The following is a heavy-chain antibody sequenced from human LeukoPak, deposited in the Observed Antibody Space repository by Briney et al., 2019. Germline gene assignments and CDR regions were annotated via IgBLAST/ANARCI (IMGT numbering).Heavy chain of an antibody. CDR3: ARGFDSGSPYYYYYGMDV. CDR2: MNPNSGNT. V-gene: IGHV1-8*01. CDR1: GYTFTSYD. J-gene: IGHJ6*02. Sequence: ASVKVSCKASGYTFTSYDINWVRQATGQGLEWMGWMNPNSGNTGYAQKFQGRVTMTRNTSISTAYMELSSLRSEDTAVYYCARGFDSGSPYYYYYGMDVWGQGTTVTVSS. D-gene: IGHD1-26*01.